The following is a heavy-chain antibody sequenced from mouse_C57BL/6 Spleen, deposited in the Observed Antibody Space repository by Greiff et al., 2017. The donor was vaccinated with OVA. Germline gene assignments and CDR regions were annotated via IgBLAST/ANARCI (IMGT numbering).Heavy chain of an antibody. CDR2: IDPSDSET. D-gene: IGHD1-1*01. Sequence: VQLQQPGAELVRPGSSVKLSCKASGYTFTSYWMHWVKQRPIQGLEWIGNIDPSDSETHYNQKFKDKATLTVDKSSSTAYMQLSSLTSEDSAVYYCARGGVFITTAMDYWGQGTSVTVSS. J-gene: IGHJ4*01. CDR3: ARGGVFITTAMDY. V-gene: IGHV1-52*01. CDR1: GYTFTSYW.